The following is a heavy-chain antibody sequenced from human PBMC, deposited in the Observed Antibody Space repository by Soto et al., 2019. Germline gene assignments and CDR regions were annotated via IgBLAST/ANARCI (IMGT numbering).Heavy chain of an antibody. V-gene: IGHV1-18*04. CDR3: ARVYCSSTSCYPYYFDY. CDR2: ISAYNGNT. J-gene: IGHJ4*02. Sequence: EASVKVSCKASGYTFTSYGISWVRQAPGQGLEWMGWISAYNGNTNYAQKLQGRVTMTTDTSTSTAYMELRSLRSDDTAVYYCARVYCSSTSCYPYYFDYWGQGTLVTVSS. CDR1: GYTFTSYG. D-gene: IGHD2-2*01.